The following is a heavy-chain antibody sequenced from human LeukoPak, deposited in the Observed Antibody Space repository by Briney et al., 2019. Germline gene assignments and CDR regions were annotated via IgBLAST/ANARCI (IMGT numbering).Heavy chain of an antibody. CDR3: AKDIDPQWLKYFQH. CDR1: GFTFSSYE. J-gene: IGHJ1*01. V-gene: IGHV3-48*03. CDR2: IGRSGSTI. D-gene: IGHD3-22*01. Sequence: GGSLRLSCAASGFTFSSYEMNWVRQAPGKGLEWVSYIGRSGSTIFSADSVKGRFTISRDNSKNSLYLQMNSLRTEDTALYYCAKDIDPQWLKYFQHWGQGTLVTVSS.